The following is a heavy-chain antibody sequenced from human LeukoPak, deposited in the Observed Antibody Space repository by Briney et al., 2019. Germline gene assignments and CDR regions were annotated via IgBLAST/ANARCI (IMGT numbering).Heavy chain of an antibody. CDR2: ISDTGGST. CDR3: AKSHSVASRGYFDY. CDR1: GFTFSTYA. V-gene: IGHV3-23*01. Sequence: GGSLRLSCAASGFTFSTYAMSWVRQAPGKGLEWVSTISDTGGSTYYADSVKDRFTISRDNSKNTFYLHMYSLGVEDTAVYYCAKSHSVASRGYFDYWGQGTLVTVSS. D-gene: IGHD5-12*01. J-gene: IGHJ4*02.